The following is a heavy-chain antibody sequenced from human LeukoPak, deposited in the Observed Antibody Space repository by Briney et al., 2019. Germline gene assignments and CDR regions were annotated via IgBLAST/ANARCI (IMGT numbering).Heavy chain of an antibody. CDR3: ARALWFGESYPNWFDP. CDR2: ISGYNANT. D-gene: IGHD3-10*01. CDR1: GYSFRNYA. Sequence: GGSVKVSCKASGYSFRNYAITWVRQAPGQGLEWMGWISGYNANTNYAQNFQGRVTMTTDRSTTTAYMELRSLRSDDTAVYYCARALWFGESYPNWFDPWGQGTLVTVSS. J-gene: IGHJ5*02. V-gene: IGHV1-18*01.